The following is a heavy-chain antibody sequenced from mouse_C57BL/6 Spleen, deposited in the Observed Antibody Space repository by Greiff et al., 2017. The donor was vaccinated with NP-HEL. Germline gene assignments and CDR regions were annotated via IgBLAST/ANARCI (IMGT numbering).Heavy chain of an antibody. D-gene: IGHD2-4*01. CDR2: ISSGSSTI. Sequence: EVQVVESGGGLVKPGGSLKLSCAASGFTFSDYGMHWVRQAPAKGLEWVAYISSGSSTIYYADPVKGRFTISRDNAKNTLFLQMTILRSEDTAMYYGARPYDDDDVWFAYWGQGTLVTVSA. V-gene: IGHV5-17*01. CDR3: ARPYDDDDVWFAY. J-gene: IGHJ3*01. CDR1: GFTFSDYG.